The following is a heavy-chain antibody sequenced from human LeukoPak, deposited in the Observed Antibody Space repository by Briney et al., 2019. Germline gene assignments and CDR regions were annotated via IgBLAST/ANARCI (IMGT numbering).Heavy chain of an antibody. CDR3: AKRKFYGSGSVFVSHAFDF. D-gene: IGHD3-10*01. CDR2: VSGSGTDT. J-gene: IGHJ3*01. CDR1: GFPFSSYA. V-gene: IGHV3-23*01. Sequence: PGGSLTLSCAASGFPFSSYAMSRVRQTPGQGLDWVSAVSGSGTDTFYDNSVKGRFTISRDNSKNTLYLQMNDLRAEDTAIYYCAKRKFYGSGSVFVSHAFDFWGQGTMVTVSS.